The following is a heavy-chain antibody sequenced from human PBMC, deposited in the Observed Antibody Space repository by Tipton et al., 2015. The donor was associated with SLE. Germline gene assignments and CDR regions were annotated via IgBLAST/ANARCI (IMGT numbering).Heavy chain of an antibody. CDR1: GFTFSNYG. D-gene: IGHD4-17*01. Sequence: SLRLSCAASGFTFSNYGIHWVRQAPGKGLEWVAFIRSDGSDKYYVDSVKGRFTMSSDISKNTLYLHMSSLRAEDTAMYYCARMTTVSTSEGYWGQGTLVTVSS. J-gene: IGHJ4*02. CDR3: ARMTTVSTSEGY. V-gene: IGHV3-30*02. CDR2: IRSDGSDK.